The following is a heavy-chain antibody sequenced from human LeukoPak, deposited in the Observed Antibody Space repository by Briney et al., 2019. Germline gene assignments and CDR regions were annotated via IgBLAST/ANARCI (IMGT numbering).Heavy chain of an antibody. CDR2: ISKGGDIT. Sequence: GGSLRLPCAASGFTFTNYAMTWVRQAPGKGLEWISGISKGGDITFYADSVKGRFTISRDTSKSAVYLQVNNLRAEDTAIYYCAKDAPTTNNFYFFDYWGQGALATVSS. J-gene: IGHJ4*02. CDR1: GFTFTNYA. V-gene: IGHV3-23*01. CDR3: AKDAPTTNNFYFFDY. D-gene: IGHD1-1*01.